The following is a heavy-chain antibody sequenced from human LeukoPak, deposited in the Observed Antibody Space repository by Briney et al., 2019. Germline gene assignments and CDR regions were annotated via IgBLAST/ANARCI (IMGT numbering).Heavy chain of an antibody. D-gene: IGHD6-13*01. J-gene: IGHJ6*02. Sequence: GASVKVSCKASGYTFTSYDINWVRQATGQGLEWMGWMNPNSGNTGYAQKFQGRVTMTRNTSISTAYMELSSLRSEDTAVYYCARGLEAAAGNNHYYHYYGMDVWGQGTTVTVSS. CDR3: ARGLEAAAGNNHYYHYYGMDV. CDR1: GYTFTSYD. V-gene: IGHV1-8*01. CDR2: MNPNSGNT.